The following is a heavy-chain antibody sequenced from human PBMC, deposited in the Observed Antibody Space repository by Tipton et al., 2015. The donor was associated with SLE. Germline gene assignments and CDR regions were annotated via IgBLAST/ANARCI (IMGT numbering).Heavy chain of an antibody. D-gene: IGHD6-13*01. J-gene: IGHJ4*02. V-gene: IGHV3-21*03. CDR1: GFSVRTYE. CDR2: ISSSSSYI. Sequence: GSLRLSCAASGFSVRTYEMNWVRQAPGKGLEWVSSISSSSSYIYYADSLKGRFTISRDNAKNSLYLLMNSLRAEDTAVYYCARDRDSSSWYDYWGQGTLVTVSS. CDR3: ARDRDSSSWYDY.